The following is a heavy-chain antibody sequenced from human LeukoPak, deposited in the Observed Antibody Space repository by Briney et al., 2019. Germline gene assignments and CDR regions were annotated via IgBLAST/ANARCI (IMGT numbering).Heavy chain of an antibody. V-gene: IGHV1-18*01. CDR1: GYTFISFG. D-gene: IGHD3-22*01. J-gene: IGHJ3*02. CDR2: NSPRNGNT. Sequence: GASVKVSCKASGYTFISFGISWVRQAPAQGLEWMGWNSPRNGNTNYAQKLQGRVTMTTDTSASTAYMELRSLRSDDTAVYYCARDNGGAYYFDSSAYYHNDAFDIWGQGTMVTVSS. CDR3: ARDNGGAYYFDSSAYYHNDAFDI.